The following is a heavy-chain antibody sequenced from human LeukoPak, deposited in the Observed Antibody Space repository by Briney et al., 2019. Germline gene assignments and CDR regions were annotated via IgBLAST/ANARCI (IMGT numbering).Heavy chain of an antibody. Sequence: SETLSLTCTVSGGSISSYYWSWIRQPAGKGLEWIGRIYTSGSTNYNPSLKSRVTMSVDTSKNQFSLKLSSVTAADTAVYYCARGCSSTSCYTGYFDLWGRGTLVTVPS. CDR1: GGSISSYY. CDR2: IYTSGST. CDR3: ARGCSSTSCYTGYFDL. V-gene: IGHV4-4*07. D-gene: IGHD2-2*02. J-gene: IGHJ2*01.